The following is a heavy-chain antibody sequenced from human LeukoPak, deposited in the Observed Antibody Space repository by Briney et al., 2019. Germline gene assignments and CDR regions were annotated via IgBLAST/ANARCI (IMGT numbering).Heavy chain of an antibody. J-gene: IGHJ5*02. V-gene: IGHV1-69*13. CDR1: GGTFSSYA. Sequence: ASVKVSCKASGGTFSSYAISWVRQAPGQGLEWMGGIIPIFGTANYAQKFQGRVTITADESTSTAYMELSSLRSEDTAVYYCARDPLSSSSFEGQPYNWFDPWGQGTLVTVSS. CDR2: IIPIFGTA. D-gene: IGHD6-6*01. CDR3: ARDPLSSSSFEGQPYNWFDP.